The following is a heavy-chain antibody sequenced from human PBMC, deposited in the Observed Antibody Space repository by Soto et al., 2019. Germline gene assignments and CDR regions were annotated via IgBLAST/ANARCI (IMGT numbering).Heavy chain of an antibody. D-gene: IGHD3-3*01. J-gene: IGHJ5*02. CDR3: ARTTIEYYDFWSGYLGPEHNWFDP. V-gene: IGHV4-39*01. Sequence: SETLALPCTVSGGSISSSSYSLGWIRQPPGKGLERVGGIYCSGSPCYKPSLNIRVTISVDTSKNQFSLKLSSVTAADTAVYYCARTTIEYYDFWSGYLGPEHNWFDPWGQGTLVTVSS. CDR2: IYCSGSP. CDR1: GGSISSSSYS.